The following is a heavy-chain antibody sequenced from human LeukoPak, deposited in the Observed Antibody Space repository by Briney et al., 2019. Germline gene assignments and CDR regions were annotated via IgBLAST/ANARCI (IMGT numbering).Heavy chain of an antibody. CDR1: GFTFDDYG. Sequence: PGGSLRLSCAASGFTFDDYGMSWVRQAPGKGLEWVSGINWNGGSTGYADSVKGRFTISRDNAKNSLYLQMNSLRAEDTALYYCAREVRHDYGDYGGLSEWFDPWGQGALVTVSS. V-gene: IGHV3-20*04. J-gene: IGHJ5*02. CDR2: INWNGGST. D-gene: IGHD4-17*01. CDR3: AREVRHDYGDYGGLSEWFDP.